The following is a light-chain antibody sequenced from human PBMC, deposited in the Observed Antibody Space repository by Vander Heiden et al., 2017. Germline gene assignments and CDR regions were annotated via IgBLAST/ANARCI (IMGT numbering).Light chain of an antibody. CDR2: GAS. CDR1: QGVSSN. J-gene: IGKJ4*01. CDR3: QQYNDWPPLT. Sequence: EIVMTQSPASLSASPGERATLSCRASQGVSSNLAWYQQKLGQAPRLLIYGASTRATGIPARFSGSGSGTEFTLTISSLQSEDFAIYYCQQYNDWPPLTFGGGTKVEIK. V-gene: IGKV3-15*01.